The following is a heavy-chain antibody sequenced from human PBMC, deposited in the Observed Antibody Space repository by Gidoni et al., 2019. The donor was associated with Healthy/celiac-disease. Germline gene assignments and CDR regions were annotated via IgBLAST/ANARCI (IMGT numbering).Heavy chain of an antibody. CDR3: AREAWYGGY. V-gene: IGHV7-4-1*02. CDR2: IHTKTGKP. J-gene: IGHJ4*02. CDR1: GYTFTSYA. D-gene: IGHD3-10*01. Sequence: QVQLVQSGSEFKHPGASVNVSCKASGYTFTSYAMKWVRQAPGQGLEWMGWIHTKTGKPTYAKGVTRRFVFSLDTSVSTEYLQISSLKAEDTAVYYCAREAWYGGYWGQGTLVTVSS.